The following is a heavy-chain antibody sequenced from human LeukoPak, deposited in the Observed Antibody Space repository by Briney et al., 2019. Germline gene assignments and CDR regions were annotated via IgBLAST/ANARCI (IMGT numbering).Heavy chain of an antibody. Sequence: SETLSLTCTVSGGSISGDYWSWIRQPAGTGLEWIGRIYTSGRTIYNPSLKSRVTMSVDTSKNQFSLKLSSVTAADTAVYYCARDQTDSSGYYYDWFDPWGQGTLVTVSS. CDR2: IYTSGRT. J-gene: IGHJ5*02. D-gene: IGHD3-22*01. CDR3: ARDQTDSSGYYYDWFDP. V-gene: IGHV4-4*07. CDR1: GGSISGDY.